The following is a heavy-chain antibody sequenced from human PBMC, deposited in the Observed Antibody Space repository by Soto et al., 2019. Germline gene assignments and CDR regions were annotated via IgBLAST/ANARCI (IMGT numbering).Heavy chain of an antibody. J-gene: IGHJ3*02. V-gene: IGHV1-69*01. D-gene: IGHD4-4*01. CDR2: IIPLFNVA. Sequence: QVQLVQSGPEVKKPGSSVKVSCEASGGTFSNFAVNWVRQAPGQGLEWVGGIIPLFNVAKYAQKFEGRVTIVADDSTSTAYMDLSSLRSDDTAVYYCAASGMDVLGYDYKDPEGLDIWGQGTMVTVSS. CDR3: AASGMDVLGYDYKDPEGLDI. CDR1: GGTFSNFA.